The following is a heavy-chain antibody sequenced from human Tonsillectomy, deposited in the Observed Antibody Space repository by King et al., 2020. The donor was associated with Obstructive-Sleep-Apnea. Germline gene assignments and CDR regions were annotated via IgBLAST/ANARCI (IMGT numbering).Heavy chain of an antibody. CDR3: ARVPGGNSFFDY. CDR2: IYSGGST. V-gene: IGHV3-66*01. CDR1: GFTVSSNY. Sequence: VQLVESGGGLVQPGGSLRLSCAASGFTVSSNYMSWVRQAPGQGLEWVSVIYSGGSTYYADFVKGRFTISRDNSKNTLYLQMNSLRAEDTAVYYCARVPGGNSFFDYWGQGTLVTVSS. D-gene: IGHD4-23*01. J-gene: IGHJ4*02.